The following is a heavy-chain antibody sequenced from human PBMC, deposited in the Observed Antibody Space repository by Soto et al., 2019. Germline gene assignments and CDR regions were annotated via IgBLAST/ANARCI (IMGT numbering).Heavy chain of an antibody. CDR1: GYTFTSYG. J-gene: IGHJ5*02. V-gene: IGHV1-18*01. Sequence: ASVKVSCKASGYTFTSYGISWVRQAPGQGLEWMGWISAYNGNTNYAQKLQGRVTMTTDTSTSTAYMELRSLRSDATAVYYCSSDLWLSGVLKVGATNWLDLWGQGTLVTVSS. CDR3: SSDLWLSGVLKVGATNWLDL. CDR2: ISAYNGNT. D-gene: IGHD1-26*01.